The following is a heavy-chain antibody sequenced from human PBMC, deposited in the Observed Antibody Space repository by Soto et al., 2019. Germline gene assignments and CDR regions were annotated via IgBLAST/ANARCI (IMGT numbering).Heavy chain of an antibody. Sequence: QVQLQESGPGLVKPSETLSLTCTVSGGSISSYYWSWIRQPPGKGLEWIGYIYYSGSTNYNPSLKSRVTISVDTSKNQFSLKLSSVTAADTAVYYCARSRPLREYSGYPYYFDYWGQGTLVTVSS. CDR3: ARSRPLREYSGYPYYFDY. CDR2: IYYSGST. V-gene: IGHV4-59*01. J-gene: IGHJ4*02. D-gene: IGHD5-12*01. CDR1: GGSISSYY.